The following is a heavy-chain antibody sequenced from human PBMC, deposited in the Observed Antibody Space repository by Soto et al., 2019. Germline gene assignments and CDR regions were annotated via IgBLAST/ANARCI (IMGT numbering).Heavy chain of an antibody. CDR3: ASLMTHAHIDY. Sequence: SETLSLTCTVSGGSVSSYYWSWIRQPPGKGLEWIGSIYYSGSTYYNPSLKSRVTISVDTSKNQFSLKLSSVTAADTAVYYCASLMTHAHIDYWGQGTLVTVSS. J-gene: IGHJ4*02. CDR1: GGSVSSYY. V-gene: IGHV4-39*01. CDR2: IYYSGST.